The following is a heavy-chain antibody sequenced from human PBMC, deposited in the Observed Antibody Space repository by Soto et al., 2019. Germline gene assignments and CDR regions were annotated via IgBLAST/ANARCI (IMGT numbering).Heavy chain of an antibody. V-gene: IGHV3-64D*06. CDR1: GFTFSNYV. CDR2: ISSNGDGT. Sequence: HPGGSLRLSCSASGFTFSNYVMYWVRQAPGKGLEYISAISSNGDGTYYADSVKGRFTISRDNSKNTVYLQMSSLRAEETAVYYCARVSPGYDFWSGYYPPYYFDYWGQGTLVTVSS. CDR3: ARVSPGYDFWSGYYPPYYFDY. J-gene: IGHJ4*02. D-gene: IGHD3-3*01.